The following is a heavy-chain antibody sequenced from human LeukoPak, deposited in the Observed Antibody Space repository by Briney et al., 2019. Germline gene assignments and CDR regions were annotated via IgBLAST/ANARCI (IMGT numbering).Heavy chain of an antibody. J-gene: IGHJ3*02. D-gene: IGHD6-13*01. Sequence: SETLSLTCTVSGGSISSSSYYWGWIRQPPGKGLEWIESIYYSGSTYYNPSLKSRVTISVDTSKNQFSLKLRSVTAADTAVYYCARSIAAADVFDIWGQGTMVTVSS. V-gene: IGHV4-39*07. CDR2: IYYSGST. CDR3: ARSIAAADVFDI. CDR1: GGSISSSSYY.